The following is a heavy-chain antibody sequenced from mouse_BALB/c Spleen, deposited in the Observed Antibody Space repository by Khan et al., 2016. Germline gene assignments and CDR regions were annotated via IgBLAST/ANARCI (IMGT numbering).Heavy chain of an antibody. CDR2: INTETGEP. D-gene: IGHD3-2*01. J-gene: IGHJ3*01. CDR3: ARGTARAPFAY. CDR1: GYTFTDYS. Sequence: QIQLVQSGPELKKPGETVKISCKASGYTFTDYSMHWVKQAPGKGLKWMGWINTETGEPTYADDFKGRFAFSLETSASTAYLQINNLKNEDTATYFWARGTARAPFAYWGQGTLVTVSA. V-gene: IGHV9-2-1*01.